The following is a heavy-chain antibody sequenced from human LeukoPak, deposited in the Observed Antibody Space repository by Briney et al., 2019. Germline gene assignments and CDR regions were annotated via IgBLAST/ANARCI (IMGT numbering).Heavy chain of an antibody. Sequence: GGSLRLSCAASGFTFSSYAMRWVRQAPGKGLEWVSTINGGGVNTQCADSVGGRFTISRDNSKNTVSLQMNSLRDEDRAVHCCAKDLYSNYGPADYWGQGSLVTVSS. J-gene: IGHJ4*02. V-gene: IGHV3-23*01. CDR3: AKDLYSNYGPADY. CDR1: GFTFSSYA. CDR2: INGGGVNT. D-gene: IGHD4-11*01.